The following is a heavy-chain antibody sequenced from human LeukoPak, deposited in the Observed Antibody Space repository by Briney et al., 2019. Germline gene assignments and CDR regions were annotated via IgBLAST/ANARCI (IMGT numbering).Heavy chain of an antibody. CDR3: ARKSSGWYGYFDL. CDR2: ISTSGGTI. Sequence: GGSLRLSCAASGFIFSNYAMSWARQAPGKGLEWVSYISTSGGTIYYADSVKGRFTISRDNAKNSLYLQMNSLRTEDTAIYYCARKSSGWYGYFDLWGRGTLVPVSS. CDR1: GFIFSNYA. J-gene: IGHJ2*01. D-gene: IGHD6-19*01. V-gene: IGHV3-48*03.